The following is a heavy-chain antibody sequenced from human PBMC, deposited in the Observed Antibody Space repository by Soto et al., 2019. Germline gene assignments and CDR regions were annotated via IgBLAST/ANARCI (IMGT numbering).Heavy chain of an antibody. V-gene: IGHV4-39*01. J-gene: IGHJ6*02. D-gene: IGHD2-8*01. Sequence: PSETLSLTCTVSGGSISSSSYYWGWIRQPPGKGLEWIGNTYYSGTTYYNPSLKSRVTISVDTSKNQFSLKLSSVSAADTAVYYCARVPYCANGACQYYYYGMDVWGQGTTVTVSS. CDR2: TYYSGTT. CDR1: GGSISSSSYY. CDR3: ARVPYCANGACQYYYYGMDV.